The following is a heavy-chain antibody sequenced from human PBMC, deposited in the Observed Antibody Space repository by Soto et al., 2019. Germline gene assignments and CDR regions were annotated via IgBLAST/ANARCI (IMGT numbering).Heavy chain of an antibody. CDR2: IIPILGIA. CDR3: ASESTIFWHGEQRPGLKTLDY. D-gene: IGHD3-9*01. Sequence: GASVKVSCKASGGTFSSYTISWVRQAPGQGLEWMGRIIPILGIANYAQKFQGRVTITADKSTSTAYMELSSLRSEDTAVYYCASESTIFWHGEQRPGLKTLDYWGQGTLVTVSS. J-gene: IGHJ4*02. CDR1: GGTFSSYT. V-gene: IGHV1-69*02.